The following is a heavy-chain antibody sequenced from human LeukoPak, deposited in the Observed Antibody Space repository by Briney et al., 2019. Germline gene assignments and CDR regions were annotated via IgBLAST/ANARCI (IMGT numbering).Heavy chain of an antibody. CDR1: RFTVSDHY. CDR3: ASATASGTYAFDH. Sequence: GGSLRLSCAASRFTVSDHYMDWVRLAPGKGLEWVGRSRDKANSYTTEYAASVKGRFSISRDDSKNSLYLQMNNLKTEDTAVYYCASATASGTYAFDHWGQGTLVTVSS. V-gene: IGHV3-72*01. CDR2: SRDKANSYTT. D-gene: IGHD1-26*01. J-gene: IGHJ4*02.